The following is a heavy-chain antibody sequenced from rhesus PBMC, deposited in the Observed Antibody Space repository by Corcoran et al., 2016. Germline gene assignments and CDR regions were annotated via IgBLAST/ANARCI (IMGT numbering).Heavy chain of an antibody. V-gene: IGHV4S7*01. CDR3: ARRGYVDY. CDR2: IYGGSGRA. J-gene: IGHJ4*01. CDR1: GGSIRSSNW. Sequence: QVQLQESGPGLVTPSETLSLTCAVSGGSIRSSNWWSWLRQSPGKGLEWIGYIYGGSGRASYNPALKSRGTSATDTSKNQFSLKLSAVTAADTAGYYCARRGYVDYWGQGVLVTVSS.